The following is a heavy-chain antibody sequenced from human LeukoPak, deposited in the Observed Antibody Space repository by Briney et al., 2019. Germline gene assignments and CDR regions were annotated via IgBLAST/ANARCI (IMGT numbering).Heavy chain of an antibody. J-gene: IGHJ5*02. CDR1: GFTFSSYW. D-gene: IGHD1-26*01. CDR2: INTDGSST. Sequence: GGSLRLSCAASGFTFSSYWMHWVRQAPGKGLVWVSRINTDGSSTSYADSVKGRFTISRDNAKDTLYLQMNSLRAEDTAVYYCARDPRRARGSRTFDPWGQGTLVTVSS. V-gene: IGHV3-74*01. CDR3: ARDPRRARGSRTFDP.